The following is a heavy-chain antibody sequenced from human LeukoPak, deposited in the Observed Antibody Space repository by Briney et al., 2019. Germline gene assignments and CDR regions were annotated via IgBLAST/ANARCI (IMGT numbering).Heavy chain of an antibody. CDR1: GFTFSSYS. CDR3: ARVVGSSMNNGFDP. D-gene: IGHD2-2*01. J-gene: IGHJ5*02. CDR2: ISSSSSYI. Sequence: GGSLRLSCAASGFTFSSYSMNWVRQAPGKGLEWVSSISSSSSYIYYADSVKGRFTISRDNAKNSLYLQMNSLRAEDTAVYYCARVVGSSMNNGFDPWGQGTLVTVSS. V-gene: IGHV3-21*01.